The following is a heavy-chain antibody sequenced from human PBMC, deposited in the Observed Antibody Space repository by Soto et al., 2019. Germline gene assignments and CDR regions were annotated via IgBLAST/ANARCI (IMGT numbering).Heavy chain of an antibody. J-gene: IGHJ3*02. CDR2: IYYSGST. D-gene: IGHD3-10*01. V-gene: IGHV4-61*01. CDR1: GGSVSSGSYY. Sequence: PSETLSLTCTVSGGSVSSGSYYWSWIRQPPGKGLEWIGYIYYSGSTNYNPSLKSRVTISVDTSKNQFPLKLSSVTAADTAVYYCARDKVEGGSGAFDIWGQGTMVTV. CDR3: ARDKVEGGSGAFDI.